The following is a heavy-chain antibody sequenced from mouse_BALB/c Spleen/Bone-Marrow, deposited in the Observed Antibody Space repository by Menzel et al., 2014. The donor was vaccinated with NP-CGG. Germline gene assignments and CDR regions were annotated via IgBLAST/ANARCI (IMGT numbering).Heavy chain of an antibody. J-gene: IGHJ4*01. D-gene: IGHD1-1*01. CDR3: ARYLNHYGAMDY. CDR2: IWAGGST. V-gene: IGHV2-9*02. CDR1: GFSLTSHG. Sequence: VQRVESGPGLVAPSQSLSITCTVSGFSLTSHGVHWVRQSPGKGLEWLGIIWAGGSTNHNLALMSRLSISKDNSKSQVFLKMNSLQTDDTAIYYCARYLNHYGAMDYWGRGTSVTVSS.